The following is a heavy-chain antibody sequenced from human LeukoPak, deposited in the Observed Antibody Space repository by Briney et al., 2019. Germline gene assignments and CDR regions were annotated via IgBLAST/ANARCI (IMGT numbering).Heavy chain of an antibody. CDR3: AKDTGVQFLEPAF. CDR2: INSDGSST. Sequence: GGSLRLSCAASGFTVSSYWMHWVRQSPGKGLVWVSRINSDGSSTNYADAVKGRFTISRDNSLNTLYLQMNSLRVEDTAIYYCAKDTGVQFLEPAFWGQGTLVTVSS. V-gene: IGHV3-74*01. D-gene: IGHD3-3*01. CDR1: GFTVSSYW. J-gene: IGHJ4*02.